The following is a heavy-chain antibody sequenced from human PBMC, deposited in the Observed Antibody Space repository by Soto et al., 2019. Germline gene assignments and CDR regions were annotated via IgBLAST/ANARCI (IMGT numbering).Heavy chain of an antibody. Sequence: QITLKESGPTLVKPTQTLTLTCTFSGFSPNSSGVGVGWIRQPPGKALEWLAHVYWDGDDRYSPSLKSRLTISKDTSKNQVVLAMTNMDPVDTGPYYCAHRQDGDYYDAFDVCGQGTVVTVSS. V-gene: IGHV2-5*02. CDR3: AHRQDGDYYDAFDV. CDR1: GFSPNSSGVG. CDR2: VYWDGDD. D-gene: IGHD4-17*01. J-gene: IGHJ3*01.